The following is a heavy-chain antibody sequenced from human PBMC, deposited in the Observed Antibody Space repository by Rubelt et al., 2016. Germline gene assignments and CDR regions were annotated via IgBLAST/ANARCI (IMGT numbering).Heavy chain of an antibody. CDR1: GFIFNNFA. D-gene: IGHD2-21*02. CDR2: IKSRADGVTT. J-gene: IGHJ4*02. V-gene: IGHV3-15*05. Sequence: EVQLVESGGGLIQSGGSLRLSCAASGFIFNNFAMSWVRQAPGKGLEWVGRIKSRADGVTTDYATPVEGRFTISRDDSKNMLYLQMNSLKTEDTAVYYCITDVPGTAYPFDYWGQGTLVTVSS. CDR3: ITDVPGTAYPFDY.